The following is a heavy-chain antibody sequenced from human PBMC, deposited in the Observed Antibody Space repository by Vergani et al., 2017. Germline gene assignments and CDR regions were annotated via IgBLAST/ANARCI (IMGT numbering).Heavy chain of an antibody. CDR1: GFTFSSYA. CDR3: AKDQAGAYYYKTSGPFDY. CDR2: ISGSGDST. Sequence: EVQLLESGGGLVQPGGSLRLSCAASGFTFSSYAMSWVRQAPGKGLEWVSAISGSGDSTYYADSVKGRFTIARDNSKETLYLQMNSLRAEDTSVYYCAKDQAGAYYYKTSGPFDYWGQGTLVTISS. V-gene: IGHV3-23*01. J-gene: IGHJ4*02. D-gene: IGHD3-22*01.